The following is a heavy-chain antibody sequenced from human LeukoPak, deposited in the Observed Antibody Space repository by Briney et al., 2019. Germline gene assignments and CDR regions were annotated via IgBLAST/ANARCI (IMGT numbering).Heavy chain of an antibody. J-gene: IGHJ4*02. Sequence: ASVKVSCRASGYTFTSYAMHWVRQAPGQRLEWMGWINAGNGNTKYSQKFQGRVTITRDTSASTAYMELSSLRPEDTAAYYCARVVDVNSYGLFDYWGQGTLVTVSS. CDR1: GYTFTSYA. CDR2: INAGNGNT. D-gene: IGHD5-18*01. CDR3: ARVVDVNSYGLFDY. V-gene: IGHV1-3*01.